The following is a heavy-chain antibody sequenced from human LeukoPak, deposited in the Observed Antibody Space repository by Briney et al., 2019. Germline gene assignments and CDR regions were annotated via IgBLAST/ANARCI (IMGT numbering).Heavy chain of an antibody. CDR1: GFTFSSYG. Sequence: GGSLRLSCAASGFTFSSYGMHWVRQAPGKGLEWVAVISYDGSNKYYADSVKGRFTISRDNSKNTLYLQMNSLRAEDTAVYYCAKAAYSSGWQGVYFDYWGQGTLVTVSS. CDR3: AKAAYSSGWQGVYFDY. D-gene: IGHD6-19*01. V-gene: IGHV3-30*18. J-gene: IGHJ4*02. CDR2: ISYDGSNK.